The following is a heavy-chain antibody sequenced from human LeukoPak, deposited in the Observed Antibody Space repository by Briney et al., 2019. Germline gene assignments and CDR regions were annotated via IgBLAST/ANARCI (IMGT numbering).Heavy chain of an antibody. J-gene: IGHJ4*02. CDR1: GGSISSSSYY. Sequence: SETLSLTCTVSGGSISSSSYYWRWIRQPPGKGLEWIGEINHSGSPNYNPSLKSPVTISVDTSKNQFSLKLSSVTAADTAVYYCARGKRWLNDYWGQGTLVTVSS. D-gene: IGHD5-24*01. CDR3: ARGKRWLNDY. CDR2: INHSGSP. V-gene: IGHV4-39*07.